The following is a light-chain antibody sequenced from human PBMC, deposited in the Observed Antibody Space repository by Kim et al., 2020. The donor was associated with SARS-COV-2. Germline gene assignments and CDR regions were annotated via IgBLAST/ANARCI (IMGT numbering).Light chain of an antibody. CDR2: GAS. Sequence: EIVMTQSPATLSVSPGERATLSCRASQSVSSNLAWYQQKPGQAPRLIIYGASTRATGIPDRFSGSRSGTEFTLTISNLQSEDFAVYYCQQYNKWPPLTFGGGTKVDIK. CDR1: QSVSSN. J-gene: IGKJ4*01. CDR3: QQYNKWPPLT. V-gene: IGKV3-15*01.